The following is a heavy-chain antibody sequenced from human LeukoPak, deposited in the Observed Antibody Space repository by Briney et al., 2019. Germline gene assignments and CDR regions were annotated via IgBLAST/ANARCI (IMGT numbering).Heavy chain of an antibody. Sequence: PSETLSLTCAVYGGSFSGYYWSWIRQPPGKGLEWIGEINHSGSTNYNPSLKSRVTISVDTSKNQFSLKLSSVTAADTAVYYCARGPYDSSGYYSYYYYYYYMDVWGKGTTVTVSS. CDR2: INHSGST. J-gene: IGHJ6*03. CDR3: ARGPYDSSGYYSYYYYYYYMDV. V-gene: IGHV4-34*01. CDR1: GGSFSGYY. D-gene: IGHD3-22*01.